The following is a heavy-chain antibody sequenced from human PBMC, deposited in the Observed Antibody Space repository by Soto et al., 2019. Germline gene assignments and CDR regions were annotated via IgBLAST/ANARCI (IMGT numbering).Heavy chain of an antibody. CDR2: MNPNSGNT. V-gene: IGHV1-8*01. CDR1: GYTFTSYD. CDR3: ARGGYYDFWSGYYTGYYDSSGYRSY. D-gene: IGHD3-3*01. J-gene: IGHJ4*02. Sequence: GASVKVSCKASGYTFTSYDINWVRQATGQGLEWMGWMNPNSGNTGYAQKFQGRVTMTRNTSISTAYMELSSLRSEDTAVYYCARGGYYDFWSGYYTGYYDSSGYRSYWGQGTLVTVSS.